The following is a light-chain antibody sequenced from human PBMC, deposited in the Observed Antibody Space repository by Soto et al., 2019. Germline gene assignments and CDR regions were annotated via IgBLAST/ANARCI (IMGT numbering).Light chain of an antibody. Sequence: DIQMTQSPSSLSASVGDRVTITCQASQDISNYLNWYQQKPGKAPKLLIYDASNLETGVPSRFSGSGSGTDFTFTISSLQPEDIETYYCQQYDNLPRTFGGGTKVEIK. CDR2: DAS. CDR3: QQYDNLPRT. CDR1: QDISNY. V-gene: IGKV1-33*01. J-gene: IGKJ4*01.